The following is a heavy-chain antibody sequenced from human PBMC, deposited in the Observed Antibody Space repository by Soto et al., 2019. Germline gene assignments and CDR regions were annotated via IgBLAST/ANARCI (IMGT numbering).Heavy chain of an antibody. J-gene: IGHJ4*02. CDR2: ISASGATT. CDR1: GFTFDNYA. CDR3: ATPPGSRAD. Sequence: PGGSLRLSCAASGFTFDNYAMSWVRQAPGKGLEWLSTISASGATTYSVDSVKGRFTISRDNAKNSLYLQMNSLRAEDTAVYYCATPPGSRADWGQGTLVTVSS. V-gene: IGHV3-23*01.